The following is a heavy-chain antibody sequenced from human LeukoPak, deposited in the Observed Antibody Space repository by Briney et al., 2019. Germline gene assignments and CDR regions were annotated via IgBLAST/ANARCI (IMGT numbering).Heavy chain of an antibody. CDR3: ARSPYNWNEDYFDY. Sequence: SQTLSLTCTVSGGSISSGSYYWSWIRQPAGKGLEWIGRIHTSGSANYNPSLKSRVTISVDTSKNQFSLKLSSVTAADTAVYYCARSPYNWNEDYFDYWGQGTLVTVSS. J-gene: IGHJ4*02. CDR1: GGSISSGSYY. V-gene: IGHV4-61*02. CDR2: IHTSGSA. D-gene: IGHD1-1*01.